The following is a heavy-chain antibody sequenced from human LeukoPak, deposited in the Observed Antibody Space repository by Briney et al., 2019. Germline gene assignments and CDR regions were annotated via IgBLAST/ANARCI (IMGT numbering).Heavy chain of an antibody. V-gene: IGHV4-59*01. Sequence: SETLSLTCAVSGGSISSYYWSWIRQPPGKGLEWIGYTYYSGSTNYNPSLKSRVTISVDTSKNQFSLKLSSVTAADTAVYYCARLLWFGDFNWFDPWGQGTLVTVSS. CDR2: TYYSGST. CDR3: ARLLWFGDFNWFDP. J-gene: IGHJ5*02. CDR1: GGSISSYY. D-gene: IGHD3-10*01.